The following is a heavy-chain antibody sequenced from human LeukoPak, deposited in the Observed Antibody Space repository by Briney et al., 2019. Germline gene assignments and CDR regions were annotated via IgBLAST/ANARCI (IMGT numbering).Heavy chain of an antibody. V-gene: IGHV4-34*01. J-gene: IGHJ4*02. CDR3: ARRYYYNLGSFPFDF. D-gene: IGHD3-10*01. CDR1: GGPFSGYF. CDR2: IHNSGTT. Sequence: SETLSLTCAVSGGPFSGYFWSWIRQSSGKGREWIGEIHNSGTTNYNPSLNSRVTIPEDTSKNQFYLNLSSVTAADTAVYYCARRYYYNLGSFPFDFWGQGTLVTVSS.